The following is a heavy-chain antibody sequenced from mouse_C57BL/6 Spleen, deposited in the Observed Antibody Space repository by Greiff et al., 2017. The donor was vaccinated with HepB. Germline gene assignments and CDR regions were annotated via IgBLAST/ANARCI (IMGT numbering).Heavy chain of an antibody. D-gene: IGHD1-1*01. CDR3: ARSGYYGSSYGAMDY. Sequence: QVQLQQPGAELVKPGASVKLSCKASGYTFTSYWMHWVKQRPGQGLEWIGMIHPNSGSTNYNEKFKSKATLTVDKSSSTAYMQLSRLTSEDSAVYYCARSGYYGSSYGAMDYWGQGTSVTVSS. J-gene: IGHJ4*01. V-gene: IGHV1-64*01. CDR2: IHPNSGST. CDR1: GYTFTSYW.